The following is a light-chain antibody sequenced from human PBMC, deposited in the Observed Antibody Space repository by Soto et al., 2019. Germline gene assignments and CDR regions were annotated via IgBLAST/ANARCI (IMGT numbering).Light chain of an antibody. Sequence: EIVLTQSPATLSLSPGERATLSCRASQSVSSYLAWYQQKPGQAPRLLIYDASNRATGITDRFSGSGSGTDFTLTISRLEPEDFAVYYCQQYGSSGTVGQGTKWIS. CDR3: QQYGSSGT. CDR1: QSVSSY. CDR2: DAS. J-gene: IGKJ1*01. V-gene: IGKV3-20*01.